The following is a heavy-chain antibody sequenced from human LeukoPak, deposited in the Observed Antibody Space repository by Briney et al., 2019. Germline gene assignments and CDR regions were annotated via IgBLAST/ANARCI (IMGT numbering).Heavy chain of an antibody. Sequence: KPGGSLRLSCAASGFTFSSYAMSWVRQAPGKGLEWVSAISGSGGSTYYADSVKGRFTISRDNSKNTLYLQMNSLRAEDTAVYYCAKIYGDYVAPYYYGMDVWGQGTTVTVSS. CDR2: ISGSGGST. CDR3: AKIYGDYVAPYYYGMDV. D-gene: IGHD4-17*01. CDR1: GFTFSSYA. J-gene: IGHJ6*02. V-gene: IGHV3-23*01.